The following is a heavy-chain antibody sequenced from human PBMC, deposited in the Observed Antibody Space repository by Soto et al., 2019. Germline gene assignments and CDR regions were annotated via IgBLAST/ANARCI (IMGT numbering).Heavy chain of an antibody. CDR2: IYYSGST. Sequence: SETLSLTCTVSGGSISSSSYYWGWIRQPPGKGLEWIGSIYYSGSTYYNPSLKSRVTLSVDTSKNQFSLKLSSVTAADTAVYYCARQGYCSGGSCYWYFDLWGRGTLVTVSS. J-gene: IGHJ2*01. D-gene: IGHD2-15*01. V-gene: IGHV4-39*01. CDR1: GGSISSSSYY. CDR3: ARQGYCSGGSCYWYFDL.